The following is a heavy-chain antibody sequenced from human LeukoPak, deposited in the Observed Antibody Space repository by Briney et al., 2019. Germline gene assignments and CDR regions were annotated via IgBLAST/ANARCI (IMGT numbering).Heavy chain of an antibody. J-gene: IGHJ4*02. D-gene: IGHD5-12*01. CDR1: GGSVSSGSYY. V-gene: IGHV4-61*01. Sequence: SETLSLTCTVSGGSVSSGSYYWSWIRQPPGKGLEWIGYIYYSGSTNYNPSLKSRVTISVDTSKNQFSLNLSSVTAADTAVYYCARGPLDSGYTYFDYWGQGTLVSVAS. CDR3: ARGPLDSGYTYFDY. CDR2: IYYSGST.